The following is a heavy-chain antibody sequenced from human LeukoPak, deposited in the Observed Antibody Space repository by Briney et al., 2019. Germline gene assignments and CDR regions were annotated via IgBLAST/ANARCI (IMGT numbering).Heavy chain of an antibody. D-gene: IGHD6-13*01. J-gene: IGHJ4*02. Sequence: ASVKVSCKASGHTFTSYDINWVRQATGQGLEWMGWMNPDSGNTGYAQKFQGRVTMTRNPSISTAYMELSSLTSEDAAVYYCARRIAAAGVGIVYWGQGTLVTVSS. CDR2: MNPDSGNT. V-gene: IGHV1-8*01. CDR3: ARRIAAAGVGIVY. CDR1: GHTFTSYD.